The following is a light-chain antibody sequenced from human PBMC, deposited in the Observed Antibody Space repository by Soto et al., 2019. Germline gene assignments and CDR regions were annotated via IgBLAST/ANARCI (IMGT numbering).Light chain of an antibody. CDR2: DAS. CDR3: LQYETYWT. J-gene: IGKJ1*01. V-gene: IGKV1-5*01. Sequence: DIQMTQSPSTLSASVGDRVTINFRASQSVRSWLAWYQQKPGRAPKFLIYDASSLESGVPSRFSGSGSGTEFTLTISSLQPDDFATYYCLQYETYWTFGQGTKVDVK. CDR1: QSVRSW.